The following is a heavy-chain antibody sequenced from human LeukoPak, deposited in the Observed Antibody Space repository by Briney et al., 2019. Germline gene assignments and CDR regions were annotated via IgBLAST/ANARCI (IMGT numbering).Heavy chain of an antibody. CDR3: AIGGTTVTANTYYYYLDV. CDR2: ISSSSRYI. J-gene: IGHJ6*03. V-gene: IGHV3-21*01. Sequence: PGGSLRLSCAASGFTFSSYSMNCVRQAPGKGLEWVSSISSSSRYIYYADSVKGRFTISRDDAKNSLYLQMSSLRAEDTAVYYCAIGGTTVTANTYYYYLDVWGKGTTVTVSS. D-gene: IGHD4-11*01. CDR1: GFTFSSYS.